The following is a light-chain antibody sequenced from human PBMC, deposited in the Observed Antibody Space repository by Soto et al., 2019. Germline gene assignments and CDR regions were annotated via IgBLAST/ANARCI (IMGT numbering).Light chain of an antibody. Sequence: SYELTQPPSVSVAPGKTARITWGGNNIGSKSVHWYQQKPGQAPVLVIYYDSDRPSGIPERFSGSNSGNTATLTISRVEAGYEDDYYCQVWDSSSDHAVFGGGTQLTVL. CDR1: NIGSKS. J-gene: IGLJ7*01. CDR2: YDS. V-gene: IGLV3-21*04. CDR3: QVWDSSSDHAV.